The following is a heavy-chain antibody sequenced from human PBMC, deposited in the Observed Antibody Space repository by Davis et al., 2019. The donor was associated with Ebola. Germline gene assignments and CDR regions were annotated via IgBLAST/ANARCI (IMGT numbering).Heavy chain of an antibody. CDR3: ARMVRIGGAGLKWFDS. V-gene: IGHV4-39*07. CDR1: SGSISSSSYY. Sequence: MPSETLSLTCTVSSGSISSSSYYWGWIRQPPGKGLEWIANIYYSGSTQYNPSLKSRANTSLDMSKNKFSLKLNSVIAADTAVYYCARMVRIGGAGLKWFDSWGQGTLVTVSS. J-gene: IGHJ5*01. D-gene: IGHD3-16*01. CDR2: IYYSGST.